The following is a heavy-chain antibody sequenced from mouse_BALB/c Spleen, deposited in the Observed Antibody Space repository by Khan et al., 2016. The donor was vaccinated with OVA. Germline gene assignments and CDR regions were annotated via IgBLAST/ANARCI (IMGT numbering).Heavy chain of an antibody. V-gene: IGHV3-2*02. Sequence: EVKLLESGPGLVKPSQSLSLTCTVTGSSITSDYAWNWIRQFPGNRLEWMAYISYSGRTSYNPSLKSRISITRDTSKNQFFLQLNSVTTEDTATCYCARSVTITTVVATDFDYWGQGTTLTVSS. CDR1: GSSITSDYA. CDR2: ISYSGRT. J-gene: IGHJ2*01. CDR3: ARSVTITTVVATDFDY. D-gene: IGHD1-1*01.